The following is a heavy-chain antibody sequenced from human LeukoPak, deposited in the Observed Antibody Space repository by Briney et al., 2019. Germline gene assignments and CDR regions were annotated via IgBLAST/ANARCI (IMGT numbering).Heavy chain of an antibody. J-gene: IGHJ4*02. Sequence: GGSLRLSCTASGFTFGDYAMSWVRQAPGKGLEWVGFIGSKAYGGTTEYAASVKGRFTISRDDSKSIAYLQMNSLKTEDTAVYYCTRDTIAARLWLLDYWGQGTLVTVSS. D-gene: IGHD6-6*01. CDR3: TRDTIAARLWLLDY. CDR2: IGSKAYGGTT. V-gene: IGHV3-49*04. CDR1: GFTFGDYA.